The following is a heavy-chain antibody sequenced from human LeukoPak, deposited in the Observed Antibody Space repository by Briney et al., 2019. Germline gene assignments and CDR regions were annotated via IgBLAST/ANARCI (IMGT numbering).Heavy chain of an antibody. Sequence: GGSLRLSCAASGFTLRNYAMTWVRQAPGKGLEWVSGISGSGSSTYYADSVKGRFTLSRDYPRNTLYLQMSSLRAEDTAVYFCAKYSGSYYYRPNWDCWGQGTLVTVSS. J-gene: IGHJ4*02. CDR1: GFTLRNYA. V-gene: IGHV3-23*01. CDR2: ISGSGSST. D-gene: IGHD1-26*01. CDR3: AKYSGSYYYRPNWDC.